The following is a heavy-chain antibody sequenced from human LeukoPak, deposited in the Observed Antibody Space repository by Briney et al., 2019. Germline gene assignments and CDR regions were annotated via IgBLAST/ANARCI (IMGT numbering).Heavy chain of an antibody. CDR2: IYYSGST. D-gene: IGHD6-19*01. J-gene: IGHJ4*02. CDR3: ARFGGAVTGTPFDY. CDR1: GGSISSYY. V-gene: IGHV4-59*01. Sequence: PSETLSLTCTVSGGSISSYYWSWIRQPPGKGLKWIGYIYYSGSTNYNPSLKSRVTISVDTSKNQFSLKLRSVTAADTAVYYCARFGGAVTGTPFDYWGQGTLVTVSS.